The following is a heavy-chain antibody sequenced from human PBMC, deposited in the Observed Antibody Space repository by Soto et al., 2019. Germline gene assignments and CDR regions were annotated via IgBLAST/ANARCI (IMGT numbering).Heavy chain of an antibody. Sequence: GESLKISCKGSGYSFTSYWIGWVRQMPGKGLEWMGIIYPGDSDTRYSPSFQGQVTISADKSISTAYLQWSSLKASDTAMYYCAGFIVGATTDGEGNYGMDVWGQGTTVTVSS. J-gene: IGHJ6*02. V-gene: IGHV5-51*01. D-gene: IGHD1-26*01. CDR1: GYSFTSYW. CDR3: AGFIVGATTDGEGNYGMDV. CDR2: IYPGDSDT.